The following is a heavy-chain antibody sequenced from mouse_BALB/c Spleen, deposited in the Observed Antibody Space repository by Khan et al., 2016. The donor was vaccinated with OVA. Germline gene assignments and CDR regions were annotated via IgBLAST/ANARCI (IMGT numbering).Heavy chain of an antibody. CDR2: INTYTGEP. CDR1: GYTFTNYG. Sequence: QIQLVQSGPELKKPGETVKISCKASGYTFTNYGLNWVKQAPGKGLKWMGWINTYTGEPTYADDFKGRFAFSLETSASNVYFQINNLKNEDTATYFCARRPYFSYVMVYWGQGTSVTVSS. J-gene: IGHJ4*01. CDR3: ARRPYFSYVMVY. V-gene: IGHV9-3-1*01. D-gene: IGHD2-10*01.